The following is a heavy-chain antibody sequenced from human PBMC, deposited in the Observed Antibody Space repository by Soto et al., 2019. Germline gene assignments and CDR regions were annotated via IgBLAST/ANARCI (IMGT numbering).Heavy chain of an antibody. V-gene: IGHV3-30*18. J-gene: IGHJ4*02. CDR2: ISYDGSNK. CDR1: GFTFSSYG. CDR3: AKDWSSGWRVQGDY. Sequence: QVQLVESGGGVVQPGRSLRLSCAASGFTFSSYGMHWVRQAPGKGLEWVAVISYDGSNKYYADSVKGRFTISRDNSKNTLYLQMNSLRAEDTAVYYCAKDWSSGWRVQGDYWGQGTLVTVSS. D-gene: IGHD6-25*01.